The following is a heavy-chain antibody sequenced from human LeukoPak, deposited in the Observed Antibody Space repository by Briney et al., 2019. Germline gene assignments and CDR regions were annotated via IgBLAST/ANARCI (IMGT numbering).Heavy chain of an antibody. Sequence: PSETLSLTCTVSGGSIRSYYWSWIRQPPGKGLEWIGYIYYSGSTNYNPSLKSRVTISVDTSKNQFSLKLSSVTAADTAVYYCASSIGATVTFDYWGQGTLVTVSS. CDR2: IYYSGST. J-gene: IGHJ4*02. CDR3: ASSIGATVTFDY. V-gene: IGHV4-59*01. D-gene: IGHD4-17*01. CDR1: GGSIRSYY.